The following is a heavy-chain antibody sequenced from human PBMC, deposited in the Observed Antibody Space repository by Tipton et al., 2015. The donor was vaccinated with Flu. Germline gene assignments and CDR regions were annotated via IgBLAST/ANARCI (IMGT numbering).Heavy chain of an antibody. J-gene: IGHJ5*02. CDR3: AREGPGATTGEFDP. CDR1: GGSISSYY. Sequence: TLSLTCTVSGGSISSYYWSWIRQPPGKGLEWIGYIYYSGSTNYNPSLKSRVTISVDTSKNQFSLKLSSVTAADTAVYYCAREGPGATTGEFDPWDQGTLVTVSS. CDR2: IYYSGST. D-gene: IGHD1-26*01. V-gene: IGHV4-59*01.